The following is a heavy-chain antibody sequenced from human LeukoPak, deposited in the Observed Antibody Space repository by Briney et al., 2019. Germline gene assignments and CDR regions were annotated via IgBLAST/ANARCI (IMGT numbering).Heavy chain of an antibody. Sequence: PGGSLRLSCAASGFTFSSYWMSWVRQAPGKGLEWVANIKQDGSEKYYVDSVKGRFTISRDNAKNSLHPQMNSLRAEDTAVYYSAREPPFGPAAISFDYWGQGTLVTVSS. CDR3: AREPPFGPAAISFDY. CDR1: GFTFSSYW. J-gene: IGHJ4*02. CDR2: IKQDGSEK. V-gene: IGHV3-7*03. D-gene: IGHD2-2*02.